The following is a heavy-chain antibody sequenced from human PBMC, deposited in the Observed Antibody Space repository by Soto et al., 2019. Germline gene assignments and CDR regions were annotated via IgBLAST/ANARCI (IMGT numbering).Heavy chain of an antibody. CDR1: GFTFSSYA. J-gene: IGHJ3*02. CDR2: ISYDGSNK. Sequence: GGSLRLSCAASGFTFSSYAMHWVRQAPGKGLEWVAVISYDGSNKYYADSVKGRFTISRDNSKNTLYLQMNSLRAEDTAVYYCARTDAFDIWGQGTMVTVSS. V-gene: IGHV3-30-3*01. CDR3: ARTDAFDI.